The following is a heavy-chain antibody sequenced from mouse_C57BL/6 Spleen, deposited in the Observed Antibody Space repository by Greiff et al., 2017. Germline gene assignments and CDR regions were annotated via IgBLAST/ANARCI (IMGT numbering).Heavy chain of an antibody. CDR1: GYAFSSSW. CDR2: IYPGDGDT. Sequence: VQLQQSGPELVKPGASVKISCKASGYAFSSSWMNWVKQRPGKGLEWIGRIYPGDGDTNYNGKFKGKATLTADNSSSTAYMQLSSLTSEDSAVYFCARDYGSSWGYFDVWGTGTTVTVSS. D-gene: IGHD1-1*01. CDR3: ARDYGSSWGYFDV. J-gene: IGHJ1*03. V-gene: IGHV1-82*01.